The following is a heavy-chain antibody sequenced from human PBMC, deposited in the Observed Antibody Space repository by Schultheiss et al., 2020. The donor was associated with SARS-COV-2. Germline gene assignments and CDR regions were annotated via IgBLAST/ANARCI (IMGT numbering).Heavy chain of an antibody. V-gene: IGHV3-30*14. CDR2: ISYDGSNK. D-gene: IGHD6-19*01. Sequence: GGSLRLSCAASGFRFSNYAMHWVRQAPGKGLEWVALISYDGSNKYYADSVKGRFTISRDNSKNTLYLQMNSLRAEDTAVYYCAGGGRGWVKDAFDIWGQGTMVTVSS. CDR1: GFRFSNYA. J-gene: IGHJ3*02. CDR3: AGGGRGWVKDAFDI.